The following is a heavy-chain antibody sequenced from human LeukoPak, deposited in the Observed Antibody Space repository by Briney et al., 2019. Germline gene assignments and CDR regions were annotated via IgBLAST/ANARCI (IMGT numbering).Heavy chain of an antibody. V-gene: IGHV4-39*01. CDR1: GGSISSSSYY. J-gene: IGHJ5*02. Sequence: SETLSLTCTVSGGSISSSSYYWGWIRQPPGKGLEWIGSIYYSGSTYYNPSLKSRVTISVDTSKNQFSLKLSSVTAADTAVYYCARHWMMVRLRYFGGSLSWFDPWGQGTLVTVSS. CDR2: IYYSGST. D-gene: IGHD3-9*01. CDR3: ARHWMMVRLRYFGGSLSWFDP.